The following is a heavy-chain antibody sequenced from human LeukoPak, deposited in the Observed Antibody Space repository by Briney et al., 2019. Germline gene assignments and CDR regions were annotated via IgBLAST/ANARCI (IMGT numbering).Heavy chain of an antibody. CDR2: INHSGST. CDR3: ATLFTYYYDSSGY. Sequence: TSETLSLTCAVYGGSFSGYYWSWIRQPPGKGLEWIGEINHSGSTNCNPSLKSRVTISVDTSKNQFSLKLSSVTAADTAVYYCATLFTYYYDSSGYWGQGTLVTVSS. CDR1: GGSFSGYY. V-gene: IGHV4-34*01. J-gene: IGHJ4*02. D-gene: IGHD3-22*01.